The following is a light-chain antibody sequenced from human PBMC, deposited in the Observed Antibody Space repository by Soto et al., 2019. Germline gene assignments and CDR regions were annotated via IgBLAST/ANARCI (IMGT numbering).Light chain of an antibody. J-gene: IGKJ5*01. V-gene: IGKV3-11*01. CDR3: QQRNNWPPSIT. Sequence: EIVLTQSPATLSFSPLERATLSCIASQSVGGHLAWYQQKPGQAPRLLIYDASDRATGIPARFSGSGSETDFTLTISSLEPDDFAVYYCQQRNNWPPSITFGQGTRLEMK. CDR1: QSVGGH. CDR2: DAS.